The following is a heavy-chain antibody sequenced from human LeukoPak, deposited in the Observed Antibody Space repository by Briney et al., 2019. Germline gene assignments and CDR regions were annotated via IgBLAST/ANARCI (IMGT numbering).Heavy chain of an antibody. Sequence: GRSLRLSCAASGFTFSSYAMSWVRQAPGKGLEWVSAISGSGGSTYYADSVKGRFTISRDNSKNTLYLQMNSLRAEDTAVYYCAKATIVVVPAAIVDYWGQGTLVTVSS. CDR1: GFTFSSYA. J-gene: IGHJ4*02. CDR2: ISGSGGST. D-gene: IGHD2-2*02. V-gene: IGHV3-23*01. CDR3: AKATIVVVPAAIVDY.